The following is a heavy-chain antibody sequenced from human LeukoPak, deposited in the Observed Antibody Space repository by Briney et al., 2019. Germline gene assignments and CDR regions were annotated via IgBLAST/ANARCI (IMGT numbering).Heavy chain of an antibody. CDR3: ARPGGYSSDLSPYFDY. J-gene: IGHJ4*02. D-gene: IGHD6-19*01. CDR1: GFTFSSYG. V-gene: IGHV3-33*01. CDR2: IWYDGSNK. Sequence: PGGSLRLSCAASGFTFSSYGMHWVRHAPGKGLEWVAVIWYDGSNKYYADSVKGRFTISRDNSKNTLYLQMNSLRAEDTAVYYCARPGGYSSDLSPYFDYWGQGTLVTVSS.